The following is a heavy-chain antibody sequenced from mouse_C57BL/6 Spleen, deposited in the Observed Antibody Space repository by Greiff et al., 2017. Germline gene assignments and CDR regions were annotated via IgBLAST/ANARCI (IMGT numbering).Heavy chain of an antibody. CDR1: GYSFTGYY. CDR2: INPSTGGT. J-gene: IGHJ2*01. D-gene: IGHD4-1*01. CDR3: ARTGCDY. Sequence: VQLQQSGPELVKPGASVKISCKASGYSFTGYYMHWVKQSSEKSLEWIGEINPSTGGTSYNQKFKGKATLTVDKSSSTAYMQLKSLTSEDSAVYYCARTGCDYWGQGTTLTVSS. V-gene: IGHV1-43*01.